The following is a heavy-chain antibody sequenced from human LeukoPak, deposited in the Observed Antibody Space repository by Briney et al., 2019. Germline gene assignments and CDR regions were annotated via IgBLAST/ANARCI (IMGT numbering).Heavy chain of an antibody. V-gene: IGHV4-39*01. Sequence: SETLSLTCTVSAGSISSSSYYWGWIRQPPGKGLEGIGSIYYTGTTYYNPSLKSRVTISVDSSKNQSSLKLSSVTAADTAVYYCASTKTIAARAFDIWGQGTMVTVSS. CDR1: AGSISSSSYY. D-gene: IGHD6-6*01. J-gene: IGHJ3*02. CDR3: ASTKTIAARAFDI. CDR2: IYYTGTT.